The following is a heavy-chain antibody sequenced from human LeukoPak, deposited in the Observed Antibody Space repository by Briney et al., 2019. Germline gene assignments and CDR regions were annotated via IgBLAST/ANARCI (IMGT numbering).Heavy chain of an antibody. CDR1: GDSISNQF. Sequence: SETLSLTCSVSGDSISNQFWSWIRQSPGKGLEWIGYVYGSRGTDYNPSLESRVTMSRDTSKNEFSMRLRSVTAADAAIYYCARAPRDWGQGTLVTVSS. J-gene: IGHJ4*02. CDR3: ARAPRD. CDR2: VYGSRGT. V-gene: IGHV4-4*08.